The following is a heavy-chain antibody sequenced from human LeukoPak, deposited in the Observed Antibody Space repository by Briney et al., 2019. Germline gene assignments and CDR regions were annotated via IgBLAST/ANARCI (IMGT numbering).Heavy chain of an antibody. D-gene: IGHD1-26*01. Sequence: PGRSLILSCAASGFTFSSYGMHWVRQAPGKGLEWVAVIWCDGSNKYYADSVKGRFTISRDNSKNTLYLQMNSLRAEDTAVYYCARDLEGATVEYYFDYWGQGTLVTVSS. V-gene: IGHV3-33*01. CDR1: GFTFSSYG. CDR2: IWCDGSNK. J-gene: IGHJ4*02. CDR3: ARDLEGATVEYYFDY.